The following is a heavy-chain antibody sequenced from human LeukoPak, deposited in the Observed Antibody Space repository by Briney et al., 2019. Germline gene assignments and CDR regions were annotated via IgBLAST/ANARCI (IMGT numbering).Heavy chain of an antibody. CDR1: GFTFYDYA. J-gene: IGHJ4*02. CDR2: ITWNSGSI. D-gene: IGHD3-22*01. CDR3: AKVINYDSSGYYRD. Sequence: GRSLRLSCAASGFTFYDYAMHWVRHAPGKGLEWVSGITWNSGSIAYAESVKGRFTISRDNAKNSLYLQMNSLRAEDTALYYCAKVINYDSSGYYRDWGQGTLVTVSS. V-gene: IGHV3-9*01.